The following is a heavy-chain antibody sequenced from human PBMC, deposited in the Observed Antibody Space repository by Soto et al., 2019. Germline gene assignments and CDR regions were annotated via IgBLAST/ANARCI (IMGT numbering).Heavy chain of an antibody. V-gene: IGHV4-34*01. D-gene: IGHD6-19*01. J-gene: IGHJ3*02. Sequence: SETLSLTCVVYGGPLTGYYWSWIRQPPGRGLEWIGEINPTGSPKYNPSLMSRDTISVDTSKNQFSMKLSSVTAADAAVFYCARSREQWLVDAFDIWGQGTMVTVSS. CDR3: ARSREQWLVDAFDI. CDR2: INPTGSP. CDR1: GGPLTGYY.